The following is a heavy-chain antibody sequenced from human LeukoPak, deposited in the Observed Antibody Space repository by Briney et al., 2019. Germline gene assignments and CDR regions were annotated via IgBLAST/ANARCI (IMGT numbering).Heavy chain of an antibody. D-gene: IGHD6-6*01. Sequence: SETLSLTCTVSGASISYDGWISIRQPPGKGLEWIGSIYYSGSTNYNPSLKSRVTISVDTSKNQFSLKLSSVTAADTAMYYCARSPHSSVFFDYWGQGTLVTVSS. CDR1: GASISYDG. J-gene: IGHJ4*02. CDR3: ARSPHSSVFFDY. V-gene: IGHV4-59*08. CDR2: IYYSGST.